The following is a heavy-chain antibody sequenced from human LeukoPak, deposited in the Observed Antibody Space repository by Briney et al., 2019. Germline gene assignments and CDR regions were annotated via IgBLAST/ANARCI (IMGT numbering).Heavy chain of an antibody. CDR3: ARSRGFGELLPFDH. CDR1: GFTVCSFS. CDR2: NSGSGASA. D-gene: IGHD3-10*01. V-gene: IGHV3-23*01. Sequence: GSLRLSLCGSGFTVCSFSITRGRQAPGEGFEGGSGNSGSGASAYYADSVKGRFTISRDNPRSTVYLQLNSLTAEDTAIYYCARSRGFGELLPFDHWGQGALVTVSS. J-gene: IGHJ4*02.